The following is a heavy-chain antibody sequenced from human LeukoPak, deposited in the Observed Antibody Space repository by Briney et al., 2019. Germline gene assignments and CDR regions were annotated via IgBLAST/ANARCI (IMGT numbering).Heavy chain of an antibody. CDR3: ATYSSSWYCFDY. V-gene: IGHV3-23*01. J-gene: IGHJ4*02. Sequence: GGSLRLPCAASGFTFSSYAMSWVRQAPGKGLEWVSAISGSGGSTYYADSVKGRFTISRDNSKNTLYLQMNSLRAEDTAVYYCATYSSSWYCFDYWGQGTLVTVSS. CDR2: ISGSGGST. CDR1: GFTFSSYA. D-gene: IGHD6-13*01.